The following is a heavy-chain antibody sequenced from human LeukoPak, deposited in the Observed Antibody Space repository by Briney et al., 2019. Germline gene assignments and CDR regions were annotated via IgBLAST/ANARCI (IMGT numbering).Heavy chain of an antibody. CDR2: ISYDGSNK. V-gene: IGHV3-30*18. CDR3: AKDLGSGSGY. Sequence: GGSLRLSCAASGFTFSSYGMHWVRQAPGKGLEWVAVISYDGSNKYYADSVKGRFTISRDNSKNTLYPQMNSLRAEDTAVYYCAKDLGSGSGYWGQGTLVTVSS. J-gene: IGHJ4*02. CDR1: GFTFSSYG. D-gene: IGHD6-19*01.